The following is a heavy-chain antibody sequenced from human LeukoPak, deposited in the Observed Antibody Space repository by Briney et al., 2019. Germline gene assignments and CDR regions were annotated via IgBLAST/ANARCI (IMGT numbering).Heavy chain of an antibody. CDR3: ARVLFYSSGNKSNRVDY. V-gene: IGHV1-2*02. J-gene: IGHJ4*02. CDR1: GYTFTGYY. Sequence: GASVKVSCKASGYTFTGYYIHWVRQAPGQGLEWMGWINPDSGGTNYAQKFQGRVTMTRDTSIRTAYMELSRLRSGDTAVYYCARVLFYSSGNKSNRVDYWGQGTLVTVSS. D-gene: IGHD6-19*01. CDR2: INPDSGGT.